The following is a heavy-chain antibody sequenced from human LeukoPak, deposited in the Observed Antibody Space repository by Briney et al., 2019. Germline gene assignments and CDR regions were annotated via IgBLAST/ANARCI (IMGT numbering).Heavy chain of an antibody. Sequence: GGSLRLSCAASGFIFSSYAMHWVRQAPGKGLEWVTVISYDGNNKYYADSVRGRFTISRDNSNNTLYMQMNSLRAEDTAVYYCAELGITMIGGVWGKGTTVTISS. CDR3: AELGITMIGGV. J-gene: IGHJ6*04. CDR2: ISYDGNNK. V-gene: IGHV3-30*04. D-gene: IGHD3-10*02. CDR1: GFIFSSYA.